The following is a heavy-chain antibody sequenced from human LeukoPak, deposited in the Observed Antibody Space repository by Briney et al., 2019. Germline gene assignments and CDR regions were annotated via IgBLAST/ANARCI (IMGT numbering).Heavy chain of an antibody. V-gene: IGHV4-59*01. CDR3: ARLRSGSTPPPPHYYYGLDV. D-gene: IGHD1-26*01. CDR2: IFYSGSA. CDR1: GGSINDFY. J-gene: IGHJ6*02. Sequence: PSETLSLTCTVSGGSINDFYWTWIRQPPGKGLKWIGYIFYSGSANSNPSLESRVTISVDTSKNQFSLKLSSVTAADTAAYYCARLRSGSTPPPPHYYYGLDVWGQGTTVIVSS.